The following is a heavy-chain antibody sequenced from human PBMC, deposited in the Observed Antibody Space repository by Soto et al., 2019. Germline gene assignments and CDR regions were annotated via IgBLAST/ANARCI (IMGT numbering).Heavy chain of an antibody. CDR3: AKDRGFGEYLFDS. CDR1: GVAFSTYG. V-gene: IGHV3-30*18. CDR2: LSYGGHNE. Sequence: QVQLVESGGAVVQPGTSLRLSCAASGVAFSTYGVHWVRQAPGKGLEWVAILSYGGHNEYYTDSVKGRFTISRDTSRNTLYLQMDRLRADDTAMYCCAKDRGFGEYLFDSWGQGTLGTVSS. J-gene: IGHJ4*02. D-gene: IGHD3-10*01.